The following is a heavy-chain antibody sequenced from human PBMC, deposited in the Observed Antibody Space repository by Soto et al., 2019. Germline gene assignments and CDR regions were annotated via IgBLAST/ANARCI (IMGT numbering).Heavy chain of an antibody. Sequence: QVQLVQSGAEVKQPGSSVKVSCRSSGGFFSSYALSWVRRAPGQGLEWMGGIVPIFGTADYAQKFQGRVTITADKSTNTAYMELSSLTSEDTAVYYCARALRMLAGHRRQTADQDYYAMDGWGQVTTVTVSS. D-gene: IGHD6-25*01. J-gene: IGHJ6*02. CDR2: IVPIFGTA. V-gene: IGHV1-69*06. CDR3: ARALRMLAGHRRQTADQDYYAMDG. CDR1: GGFFSSYA.